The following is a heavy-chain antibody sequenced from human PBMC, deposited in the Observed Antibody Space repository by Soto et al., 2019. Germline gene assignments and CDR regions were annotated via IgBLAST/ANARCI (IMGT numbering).Heavy chain of an antibody. CDR2: IYHSGST. Sequence: SETLSLTCAVSGGSISSSNWWSWVRQPPGKGLEWIGEIYHSGSTNYNPSLKSRVTISVDKSKNQFSLKLSSVTAADTAVYYCARDGSKQQLLGYYYYYGMDVWGQGTTVTVSS. CDR1: GGSISSSNW. CDR3: ARDGSKQQLLGYYYYYGMDV. J-gene: IGHJ6*02. V-gene: IGHV4-4*02. D-gene: IGHD6-13*01.